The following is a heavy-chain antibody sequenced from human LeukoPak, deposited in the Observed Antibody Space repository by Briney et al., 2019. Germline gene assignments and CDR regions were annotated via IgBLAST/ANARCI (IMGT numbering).Heavy chain of an antibody. D-gene: IGHD4-17*01. Sequence: SETLSLTCTVSGGSISSYYWSWIRQPPGKGLEWIGFIFYSGSTSYNPSLKSRVTISVDTSKNQFSLKLRSVTAADTAVYYCARTYGDDAFDIWGQGTMVTVSS. CDR3: ARTYGDDAFDI. V-gene: IGHV4-59*01. CDR1: GGSISSYY. CDR2: IFYSGST. J-gene: IGHJ3*02.